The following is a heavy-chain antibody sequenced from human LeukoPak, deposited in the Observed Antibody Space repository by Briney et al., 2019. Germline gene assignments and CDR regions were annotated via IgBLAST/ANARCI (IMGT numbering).Heavy chain of an antibody. D-gene: IGHD1-1*01. CDR2: ICSGGNT. J-gene: IGHJ4*02. CDR1: GGFISSSSYY. Sequence: SETLSLTCTVSGGFISSSSYYWGWIRQPPGKGLEWIGSICSGGNTCYNPSLKSRVTISADSTKNHFFLQLTSATDADTAVYFCARDGPWKSDCWGRGTLVTVSS. CDR3: ARDGPWKSDC. V-gene: IGHV4-39*02.